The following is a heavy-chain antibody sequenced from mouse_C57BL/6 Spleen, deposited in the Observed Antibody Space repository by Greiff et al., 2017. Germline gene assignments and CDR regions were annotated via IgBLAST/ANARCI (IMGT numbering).Heavy chain of an antibody. V-gene: IGHV3-6*01. CDR1: GYSITSGYY. J-gene: IGHJ2*01. CDR2: ISYDGSN. D-gene: IGHD1-1*01. CDR3: ARSTTVGDDY. Sequence: VQLQQSGPGLVKPSQSLSLTCSVPGYSITSGYYWNWIRQFPGNKLEWMGYISYDGSNNYNPSFKNRISITRDNSKNQLFLKLNSVTTEDTATYYCARSTTVGDDYWGQGTTLTVSS.